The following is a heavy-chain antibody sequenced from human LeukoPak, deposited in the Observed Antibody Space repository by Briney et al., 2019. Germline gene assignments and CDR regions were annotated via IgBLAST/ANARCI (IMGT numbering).Heavy chain of an antibody. CDR3: TREPTQLIVGATPFDY. D-gene: IGHD1-26*01. V-gene: IGHV3-15*01. Sequence: GGSLRLSCAASGFTFSNAWMSWVRQAPGKGLEWVGRIKSKTDGGTTDYAAPVKGRFTISRDDSKNTLYLQMNSLKTEDTAVYYCTREPTQLIVGATPFDYWGQGTLVTVSS. CDR2: IKSKTDGGTT. CDR1: GFTFSNAW. J-gene: IGHJ4*02.